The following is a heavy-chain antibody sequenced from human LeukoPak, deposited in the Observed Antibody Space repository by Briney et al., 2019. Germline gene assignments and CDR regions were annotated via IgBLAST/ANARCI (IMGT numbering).Heavy chain of an antibody. J-gene: IGHJ4*02. CDR2: IIPIFGTA. CDR1: GGTFSSYA. V-gene: IGHV1-69*13. CDR3: ARDYGQQQLVY. D-gene: IGHD6-13*01. Sequence: GASVKVSCKASGGTFSSYAISWVRQAPGQGLEWMGGIIPIFGTANYAQKFQGRVTITADESTSTAYMELSSLRSEDTAVYYCARDYGQQQLVYWGQGTLATVSS.